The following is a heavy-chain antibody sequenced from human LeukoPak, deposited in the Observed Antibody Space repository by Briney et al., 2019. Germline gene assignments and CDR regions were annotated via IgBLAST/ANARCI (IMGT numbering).Heavy chain of an antibody. D-gene: IGHD3-22*01. Sequence: SGPTLVKPTQTLTLTCTFSGFSLSTSGVGVGWIRQPPGKALEWLALIYWDDDKRYSPSLKSRLTITKDTSKNQVVLTMTNMDPVDTATYYRAHRRRNYDSSGYYNYWGQGTLVTVSS. CDR3: AHRRRNYDSSGYYNY. J-gene: IGHJ4*02. V-gene: IGHV2-5*02. CDR2: IYWDDDK. CDR1: GFSLSTSGVG.